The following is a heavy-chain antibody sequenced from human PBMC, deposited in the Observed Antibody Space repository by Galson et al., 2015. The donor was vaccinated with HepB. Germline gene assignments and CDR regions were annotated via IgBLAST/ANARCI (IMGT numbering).Heavy chain of an antibody. CDR1: GYTFTDYY. D-gene: IGHD2-15*01. Sequence: SVKVSCKASGYTFTDYYVHWVRQAPGQGLEWMGRINPNRGGTNSAQKFQGRVNMTRDMSTRTVYLELSSLRSDDAAVYYCARDSGSGWFAYWGQGTLVTVSS. CDR2: INPNRGGT. CDR3: ARDSGSGWFAY. V-gene: IGHV1-2*06. J-gene: IGHJ5*01.